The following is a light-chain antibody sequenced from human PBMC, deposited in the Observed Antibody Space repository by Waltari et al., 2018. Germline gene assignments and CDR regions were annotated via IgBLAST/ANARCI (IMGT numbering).Light chain of an antibody. J-gene: IGLJ3*02. CDR1: SGHSTYA. V-gene: IGLV4-69*02. Sequence: QLVLTQSPSASASLGDSVNLTCTLSSGHSTYAITWLQQRPAKAPRYVMKLNSDGSHGKGVRSPHRFSGSSSGAVRYLTISSLQSEDEADYYCQTWGTFGVFGGGTKLTVL. CDR2: LNSDGSH. CDR3: QTWGTFGV.